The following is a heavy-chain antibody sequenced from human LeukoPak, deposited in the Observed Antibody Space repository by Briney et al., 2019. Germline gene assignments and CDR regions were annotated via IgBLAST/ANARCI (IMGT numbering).Heavy chain of an antibody. J-gene: IGHJ3*02. Sequence: AGGSLRLSCAASEFAYSAYAMSWVRQAPGKGLEWVSTLSNDGRATFYADSVKGRFTISRDDSKTTLFLQMNSLRAEDTAIYYCARRYGGWGAFDIWGQGTVVTVSS. CDR3: ARRYGGWGAFDI. CDR2: LSNDGRAT. D-gene: IGHD4-23*01. V-gene: IGHV3-23*01. CDR1: EFAYSAYA.